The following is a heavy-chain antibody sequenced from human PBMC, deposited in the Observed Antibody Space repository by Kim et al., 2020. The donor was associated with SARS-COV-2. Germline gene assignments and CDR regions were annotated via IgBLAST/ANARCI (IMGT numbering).Heavy chain of an antibody. Sequence: YNNPSLKSGDTISVDTSKNLFSLKLRSVTAAGTAVYYCARSITRVKSMDVWGQGTTVTVS. CDR3: ARSITRVKSMDV. D-gene: IGHD3-10*01. V-gene: IGHV4-31*02. J-gene: IGHJ6*02.